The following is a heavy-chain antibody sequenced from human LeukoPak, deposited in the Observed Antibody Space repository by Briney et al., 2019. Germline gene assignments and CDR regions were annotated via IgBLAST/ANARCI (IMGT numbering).Heavy chain of an antibody. CDR3: ARTKPDNSEMYN. CDR2: MNPNSGNT. CDR1: GYTFTTYD. Sequence: ASVKVSGKASGYTFTTYDINWVRQAAGQGLEWMGWMNPNSGNTGYAQKFQGRLTITRDASISTAYMELSSLRSDDTAVYYCARTKPDNSEMYNWGQGTLVTVSS. J-gene: IGHJ4*02. D-gene: IGHD3-22*01. V-gene: IGHV1-8*03.